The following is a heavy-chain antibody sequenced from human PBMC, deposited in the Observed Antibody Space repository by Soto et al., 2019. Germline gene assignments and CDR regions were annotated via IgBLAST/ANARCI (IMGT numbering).Heavy chain of an antibody. Sequence: PSETLSLTCAVYGGSFSGYYWSWIRQPPGKGLEWIGEINRSGSTNYNPSLKSRVTISVDTSKNQFSLKLSSVTAADTAVYYCARVSRHYDFWSGYHWFDPWGQGTLVTVSS. CDR2: INRSGST. D-gene: IGHD3-3*01. J-gene: IGHJ5*02. CDR3: ARVSRHYDFWSGYHWFDP. CDR1: GGSFSGYY. V-gene: IGHV4-34*01.